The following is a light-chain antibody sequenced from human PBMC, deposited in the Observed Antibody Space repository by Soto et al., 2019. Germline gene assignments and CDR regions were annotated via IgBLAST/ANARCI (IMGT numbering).Light chain of an antibody. V-gene: IGKV1-5*03. Sequence: IQMTQASSPPSGSVGAEDTTTFRASQRISRWLAWYQQKPGKAPKLLIYKASSLESGVPSRFSGSGYGTEFTLTISSLQPDDFATCYCHQYNSYWTFGQGTKVAIK. CDR3: HQYNSYWT. CDR1: QRISRW. CDR2: KAS. J-gene: IGKJ1*01.